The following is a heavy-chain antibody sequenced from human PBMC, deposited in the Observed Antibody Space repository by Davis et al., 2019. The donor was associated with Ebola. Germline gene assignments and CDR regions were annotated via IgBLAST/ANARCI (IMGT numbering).Heavy chain of an antibody. J-gene: IGHJ4*02. V-gene: IGHV1-46*01. CDR1: EYTFTKYH. D-gene: IGHD1-7*01. CDR2: IAPTGGST. Sequence: ASVKVSCKASEYTFTKYHVHWVRQAPGQGPEWMGAIAPTGGSTIYAQKFQGRVTMTRDTSTGTVYMDLRSLRSEDTAVYYCARGFYNWNFQDYFDYWGQGTLVTVSS. CDR3: ARGFYNWNFQDYFDY.